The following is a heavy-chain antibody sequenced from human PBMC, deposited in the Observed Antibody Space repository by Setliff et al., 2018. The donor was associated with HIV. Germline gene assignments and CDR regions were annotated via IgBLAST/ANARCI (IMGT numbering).Heavy chain of an antibody. J-gene: IGHJ4*02. CDR3: ARLGAEDFSDYDWVDY. D-gene: IGHD5-12*01. V-gene: IGHV4-39*07. CDR2: IYYSGST. Sequence: PSETLSLTCTVSGGSINSSTYYWGWIRQPPGKGLEWIGSIYYSGSTYYNPSLKSRVTISVDTSKNQFSLNLNSVTAADTAVYYCARLGAEDFSDYDWVDYWGQGTLVTVSS. CDR1: GGSINSSTYY.